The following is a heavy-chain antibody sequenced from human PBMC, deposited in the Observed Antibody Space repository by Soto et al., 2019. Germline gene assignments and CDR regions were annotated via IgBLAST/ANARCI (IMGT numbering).Heavy chain of an antibody. CDR2: IYYSGST. CDR3: AREVAAAGLGDYFDY. CDR1: GGSISSYY. J-gene: IGHJ4*02. Sequence: SETLSLTCTVSGGSISSYYWSWIRQPPGKGLEWIGYIYYSGSTNYNPSLKSRVTISVDTSKNQFSLKLSSVTAADTAVYYCAREVAAAGLGDYFDYWGQGTLVTVSS. V-gene: IGHV4-59*01. D-gene: IGHD6-13*01.